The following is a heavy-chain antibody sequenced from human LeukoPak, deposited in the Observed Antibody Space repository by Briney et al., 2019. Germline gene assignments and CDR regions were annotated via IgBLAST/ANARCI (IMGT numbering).Heavy chain of an antibody. V-gene: IGHV1-69*05. Sequence: SVKVSCKASGGTFSSYAISWVRQAPGQGLEWMGGIIPIFGTANYAQKFQGRVTITTDESTSTAYMELSSLRSEDTAVYYCARSGGSARGNYMDVWGKGTTVTVSS. D-gene: IGHD2-15*01. CDR3: ARSGGSARGNYMDV. CDR1: GGTFSSYA. J-gene: IGHJ6*03. CDR2: IIPIFGTA.